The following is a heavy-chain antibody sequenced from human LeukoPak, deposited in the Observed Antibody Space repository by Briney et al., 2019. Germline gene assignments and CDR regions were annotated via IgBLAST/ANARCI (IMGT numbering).Heavy chain of an antibody. D-gene: IGHD6-13*01. Sequence: GASVKVPCKASGYTFTSYGISWVRQAPGQGLEWMGWISAYNGNTNYAQKLQGRVTMTTDTSTSTAYMELRSLRSDDTAVYYCAREAPGIAAAGLFDYWGQGTLVTVSS. CDR2: ISAYNGNT. J-gene: IGHJ4*02. V-gene: IGHV1-18*01. CDR3: AREAPGIAAAGLFDY. CDR1: GYTFTSYG.